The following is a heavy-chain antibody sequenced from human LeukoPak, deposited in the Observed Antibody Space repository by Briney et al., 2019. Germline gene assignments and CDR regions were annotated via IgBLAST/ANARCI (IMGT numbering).Heavy chain of an antibody. CDR1: GFSLGTGAVG. D-gene: IGHD5-12*01. CDR3: AHRLRGYSSYATGVFDY. V-gene: IGHV2-5*02. Sequence: SGPTLVKPTQTLTLTCTFSGFSLGTGAVGVGWIRQPPGKALEWLELIYWDDDTRYSPSLKSRLTITKDTSKNQVVLTMTNMDPVDTATYYCAHRLRGYSSYATGVFDYWGQGTLVTVSS. J-gene: IGHJ4*02. CDR2: IYWDDDT.